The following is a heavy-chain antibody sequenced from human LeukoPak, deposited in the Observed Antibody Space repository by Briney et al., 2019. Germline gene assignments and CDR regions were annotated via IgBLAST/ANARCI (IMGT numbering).Heavy chain of an antibody. CDR3: ASGSSGGDYYYMDV. V-gene: IGHV3-74*01. Sequence: GGSLRLSCAASGFTFSSYWMHWLRQAPGKGLVWVSRINSDGSSTRYADSAKGRFTISRDNAKNTLYLQMNSLRAEDTAVYYCASGSSGGDYYYMDVWGKGTTVTVSS. J-gene: IGHJ6*03. CDR1: GFTFSSYW. CDR2: INSDGSST. D-gene: IGHD2-15*01.